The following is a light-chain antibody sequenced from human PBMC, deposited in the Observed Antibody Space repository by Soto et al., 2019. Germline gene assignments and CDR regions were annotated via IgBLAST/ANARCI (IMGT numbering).Light chain of an antibody. CDR2: GAW. CDR1: QGISNS. V-gene: IGKV1-17*03. Sequence: DIQMTQSPSAMSASLGDRVTITCRASQGISNSLAWFQQKPGKVPKRLIYGAWTLQSGAPSRFSGSASGTAFTLTISSLQPEEFATYYCLQYNSYPFTFGGGTKVEIK. CDR3: LQYNSYPFT. J-gene: IGKJ4*01.